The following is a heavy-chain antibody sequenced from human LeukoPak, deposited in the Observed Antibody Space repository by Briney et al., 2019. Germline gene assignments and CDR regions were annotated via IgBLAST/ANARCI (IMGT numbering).Heavy chain of an antibody. D-gene: IGHD3-22*01. Sequence: GGSLRLSCAVSGITLSNYGVSWVRQAPGKGLEWVAGISDSGGSTNYADFVKGRFTISRDNPKNTLYLQMNSLRAEDTAVYFCAKRGVVIRVILVGFHKEAYYFDSWGQGALVTVSS. V-gene: IGHV3-23*01. CDR2: ISDSGGST. CDR3: AKRGVVIRVILVGFHKEAYYFDS. CDR1: GITLSNYG. J-gene: IGHJ4*02.